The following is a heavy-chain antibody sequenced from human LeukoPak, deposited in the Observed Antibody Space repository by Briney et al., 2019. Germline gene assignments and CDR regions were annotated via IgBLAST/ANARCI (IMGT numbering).Heavy chain of an antibody. Sequence: SETLSLTCTVSGGSISSYYWSWIRQPPGKGLEWIGYIYYSGITNYNPSLKSRLIISVDTSKNQFSLKLRSVTAADTAMYYCARAGRWEGRPHAFDIWGQGTMVTVSS. CDR3: ARAGRWEGRPHAFDI. J-gene: IGHJ3*02. V-gene: IGHV4-59*01. CDR1: GGSISSYY. CDR2: IYYSGIT. D-gene: IGHD1-14*01.